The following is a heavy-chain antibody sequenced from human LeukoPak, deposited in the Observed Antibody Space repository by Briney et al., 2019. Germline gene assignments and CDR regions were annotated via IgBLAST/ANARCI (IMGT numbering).Heavy chain of an antibody. Sequence: GGSLRLSCAVSEFTFSNYSMNWVRQAPGKGLEWVSAISGSGNYVVYADSVKGRFTISRDNSKNTLYLQMNSLRAEDTAVYYCAKQQYSSSWYRGGYYWGQGTLVTVSS. J-gene: IGHJ4*02. CDR1: EFTFSNYS. CDR3: AKQQYSSSWYRGGYY. D-gene: IGHD6-13*01. V-gene: IGHV3-21*04. CDR2: ISGSGNYV.